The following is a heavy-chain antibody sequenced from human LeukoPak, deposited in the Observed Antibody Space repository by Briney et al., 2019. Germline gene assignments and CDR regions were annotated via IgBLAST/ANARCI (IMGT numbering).Heavy chain of an antibody. V-gene: IGHV1-18*04. CDR1: GYTFTSYG. D-gene: IGHD3-10*01. Sequence: ASVKVSCKASGYTFTSYGISWVRQAPGRGLEWMGWISAYNGNTNYAQKLQGRVTMTTDTSTSTAYMELRSLRSDDTAVCYCARDLTMVRGVIRYYFDYWGQGTLVTVSS. CDR2: ISAYNGNT. J-gene: IGHJ4*02. CDR3: ARDLTMVRGVIRYYFDY.